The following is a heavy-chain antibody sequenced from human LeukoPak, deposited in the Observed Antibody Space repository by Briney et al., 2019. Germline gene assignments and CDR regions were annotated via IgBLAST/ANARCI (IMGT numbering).Heavy chain of an antibody. J-gene: IGHJ4*02. CDR3: ARDLDWNDVPFDY. CDR2: ISSSSSTI. D-gene: IGHD1-1*01. CDR1: GFTFSTYW. V-gene: IGHV3-48*01. Sequence: PGGSLRLSCAASGFTFSTYWMNWVRQAPGKGLEWVSYISSSSSTIYYADSVKGRFTISRDNAKNSLYLQMNSLRAEDTAVYYCARDLDWNDVPFDYWGQGTLVTVSS.